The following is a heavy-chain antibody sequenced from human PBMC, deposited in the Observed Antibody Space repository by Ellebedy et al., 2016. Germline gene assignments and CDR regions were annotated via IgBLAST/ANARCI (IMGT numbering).Heavy chain of an antibody. CDR1: GFTFSTYV. D-gene: IGHD5-24*01. CDR2: ISYDGSNK. Sequence: GGSLRLXXAASGFTFSTYVMHWVRQAPGKGLEWVAVISYDGSNKYYADSVKGRFTVSRDNSKNTLYLQMNSLRAEDTAVYYCAKELDGYGVVGFDYWGQGTLVTVSS. CDR3: AKELDGYGVVGFDY. V-gene: IGHV3-30-3*01. J-gene: IGHJ4*02.